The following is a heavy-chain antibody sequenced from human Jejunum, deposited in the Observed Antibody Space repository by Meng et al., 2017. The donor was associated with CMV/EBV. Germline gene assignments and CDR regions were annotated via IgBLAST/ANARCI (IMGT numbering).Heavy chain of an antibody. Sequence: TKYKMNWGRQTPGQGLKWRGWINPNSGGTNKAQKFQCRVTLTRDTSIRTVYMELSRLRSDDTAVYYCARHRGWERYGGNFYSSDIWGQGTMVTVSS. CDR2: INPNSGGT. J-gene: IGHJ3*02. D-gene: IGHD2-21*01. CDR1: TKYK. V-gene: IGHV1-2*02. CDR3: ARHRGWERYGGNFYSSDI.